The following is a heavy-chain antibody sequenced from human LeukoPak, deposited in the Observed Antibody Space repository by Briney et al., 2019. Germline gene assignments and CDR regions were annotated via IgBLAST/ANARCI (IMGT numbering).Heavy chain of an antibody. Sequence: ASVKVSCTASGYTFTSNYIHWVRQAPGQGLEWMGMIYPRDGSTSYAQKFQGRVTVTRDTSTSTVHMELSGLRSEDTAVYYCARDQESFDYWGQGTLVTVSS. CDR1: GYTFTSNY. CDR3: ARDQESFDY. V-gene: IGHV1-46*01. CDR2: IYPRDGST. J-gene: IGHJ4*02.